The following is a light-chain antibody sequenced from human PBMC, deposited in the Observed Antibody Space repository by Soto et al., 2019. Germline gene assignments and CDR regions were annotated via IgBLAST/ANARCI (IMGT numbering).Light chain of an antibody. CDR1: QTVSSN. CDR3: QQYNSLWT. Sequence: EIVLTQSPATLSVSPGERATLSCRASQTVSSNLAWYQQKPGQPPRLLIYGASTRAIGIPARFSGSGSGTEFTLTISSLQSEDFAVYYCQQYNSLWTFGQGTKVDI. V-gene: IGKV3-15*01. J-gene: IGKJ1*01. CDR2: GAS.